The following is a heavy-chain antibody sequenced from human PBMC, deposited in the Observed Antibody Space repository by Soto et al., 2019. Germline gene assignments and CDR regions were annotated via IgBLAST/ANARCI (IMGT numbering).Heavy chain of an antibody. D-gene: IGHD3-16*02. CDR2: IYSTGNS. CDR1: GGSISTGDHY. CDR3: ARTRKDYVWGSYRILDY. Sequence: PSETLSLACTVCGGSISTGDHYWIWIRHPPGKGLEWIGYIYSTGNSYYNPSLKSRVAISIDTSKSQMSLKGSAVTAADTAVYYCARTRKDYVWGSYRILDYWGEGTLVTVSS. V-gene: IGHV4-30-4*01. J-gene: IGHJ4*02.